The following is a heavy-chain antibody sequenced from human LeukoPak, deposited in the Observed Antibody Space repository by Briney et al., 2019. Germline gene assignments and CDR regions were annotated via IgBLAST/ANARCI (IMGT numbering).Heavy chain of an antibody. CDR1: GCTFSNSA. J-gene: IGHJ4*02. Sequence: SSVKVSCKASGCTFSNSAMQWVRQARGQRVEWIGWIIFGSYKTHYVQNFQERVTITRDMSTNTAYMELSSLRSEDTAVYYCAAELYSGSYGRCCSFAFWGQRTQVTVSS. CDR3: AAELYSGSYGRCCSFAF. CDR2: IIFGSYKT. D-gene: IGHD1-26*01. V-gene: IGHV1-58*02.